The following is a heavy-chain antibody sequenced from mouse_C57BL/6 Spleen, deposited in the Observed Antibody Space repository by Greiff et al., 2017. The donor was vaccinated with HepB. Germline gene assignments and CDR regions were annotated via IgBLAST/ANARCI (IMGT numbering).Heavy chain of an antibody. CDR2: INPNNGGT. J-gene: IGHJ3*01. Sequence: VEPGASVKIPCKASGYTFTDYNMDWVKQSHGKSLEWIGDINPNNGGTIYNQKFKGKATLTVDKSSSTAYMELRSLTSEDTAVYYCARGDDGYYPAWFAYWGQGTLVTVSA. D-gene: IGHD2-3*01. CDR1: GYTFTDYN. CDR3: ARGDDGYYPAWFAY. V-gene: IGHV1-18*01.